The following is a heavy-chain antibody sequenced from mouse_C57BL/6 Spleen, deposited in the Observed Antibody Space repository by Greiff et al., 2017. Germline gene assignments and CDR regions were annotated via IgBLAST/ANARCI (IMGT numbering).Heavy chain of an antibody. CDR3: VRENDYDGGFAY. J-gene: IGHJ3*01. CDR1: GFTFNTYA. D-gene: IGHD2-4*01. V-gene: IGHV10-3*01. CDR2: ISSKSSNYAT. Sequence: EVKLMESGGGLVQPKGSLKLSCAASGFTFNTYALHWVRQAPGKGLEWVARISSKSSNYATYYADSVKDRFTISRDDSQSMLYLQMNNLKTEDTAMYYCVRENDYDGGFAYWGQGTLVTVSA.